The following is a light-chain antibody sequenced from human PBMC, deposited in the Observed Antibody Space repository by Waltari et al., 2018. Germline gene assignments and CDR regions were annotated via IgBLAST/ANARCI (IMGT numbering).Light chain of an antibody. CDR1: QNIGRT. Sequence: ETVMTQSPDTLSVSPGERATLSCKASQNIGRTLAWYQHKPGQAPRLLVYRASTRATGVPDRFSGGGSGKDFTVTISSLQSEDFGVYFCQQWNDWPRTFGQGTKVEIK. CDR2: RAS. CDR3: QQWNDWPRT. V-gene: IGKV3-15*01. J-gene: IGKJ1*01.